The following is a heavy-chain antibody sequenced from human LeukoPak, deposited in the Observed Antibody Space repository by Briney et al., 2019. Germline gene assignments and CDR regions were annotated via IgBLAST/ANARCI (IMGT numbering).Heavy chain of an antibody. CDR3: AREFISGYSYALYYFDY. J-gene: IGHJ4*02. CDR2: ISYDGSNK. Sequence: GGSLRLSCAASGFTFSSYAMHWVRQAPGKGLEWVAVISYDGSNKYYADSVKGRFTISRDNSKNTLYLQMNSLRAEDTAVYYCAREFISGYSYALYYFDYWGQGTLVTVSS. V-gene: IGHV3-30-3*01. CDR1: GFTFSSYA. D-gene: IGHD5-18*01.